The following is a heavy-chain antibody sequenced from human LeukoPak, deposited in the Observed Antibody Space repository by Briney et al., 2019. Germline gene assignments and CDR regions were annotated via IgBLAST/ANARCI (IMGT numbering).Heavy chain of an antibody. CDR1: GGSFSGYY. CDR2: INHSGST. CDR3: ARRRIAAARWDY. Sequence: SETLSLTCAVYGGSFSGYYWSWIRQPPGKGLEWIGEINHSGSTNYNPSLKSRVTISVDTSKNQFSLKLSSVTAADTAVYYCARRRIAAARWDYWGQGTLVTVSS. J-gene: IGHJ4*02. V-gene: IGHV4-34*01. D-gene: IGHD6-13*01.